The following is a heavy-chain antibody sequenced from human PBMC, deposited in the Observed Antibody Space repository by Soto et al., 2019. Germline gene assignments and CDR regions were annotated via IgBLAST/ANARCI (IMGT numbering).Heavy chain of an antibody. V-gene: IGHV3-33*01. Sequence: QVQLVESGGGMVQPGRSLRLSCAASGFTFSSYGMHWVRQAPGKGLEWVAVIWYDGSNKYYADSVKGRFTISRDNSKNTLYLQMNSLRAEDTAVYYCARVAPGYCSGGSCPDADYYYYGMDVWGQGTTVTVSS. CDR1: GFTFSSYG. D-gene: IGHD2-15*01. CDR2: IWYDGSNK. J-gene: IGHJ6*02. CDR3: ARVAPGYCSGGSCPDADYYYYGMDV.